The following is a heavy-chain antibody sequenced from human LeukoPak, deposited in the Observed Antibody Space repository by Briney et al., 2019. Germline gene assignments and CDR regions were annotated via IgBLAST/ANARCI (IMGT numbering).Heavy chain of an antibody. D-gene: IGHD4-17*01. V-gene: IGHV4-39*07. Sequence: PSETLSLTCTVPGGSISSSSYYWGWIRQPPGKGLEWIGSIYYSGSTYYNPSLKSRVTISVDTSKNQFSLKLSSVTAADTAVYYCAEHDYVDAFDIWGQGTMVTVSS. CDR1: GGSISSSSYY. CDR2: IYYSGST. CDR3: AEHDYVDAFDI. J-gene: IGHJ3*02.